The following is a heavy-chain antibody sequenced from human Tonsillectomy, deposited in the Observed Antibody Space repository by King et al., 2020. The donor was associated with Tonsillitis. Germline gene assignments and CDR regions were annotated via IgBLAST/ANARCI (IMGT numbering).Heavy chain of an antibody. D-gene: IGHD6-6*01. CDR1: GGTFSDYA. CDR3: ARAYHSSSSYYYMDV. CDR2: IVPILGIA. J-gene: IGHJ6*03. V-gene: IGHV1-69*09. Sequence: QLVQSGAEVKKPGSSVKVSCKASGGTFSDYAISWVRQAPGQGLEWMGRIVPILGIANYAQKFQGRVTITADKSTSTAYMELSSLRSDDTAVYYCARAYHSSSSYYYMDVWGKGTTVTVSS.